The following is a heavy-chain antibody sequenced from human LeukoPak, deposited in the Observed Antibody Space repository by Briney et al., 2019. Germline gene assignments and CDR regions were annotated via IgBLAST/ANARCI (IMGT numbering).Heavy chain of an antibody. CDR2: IRGSGGST. CDR1: GFTFNNYA. CDR3: AKGQTASGHFDY. Sequence: GGSLRLSCAASGFTFNNYAMSWVRQAPGKGLEWFSTIRGSGGSTDYADSVQGRFTISRDKSKNTLYLQMDSLRADDTAVYYCAKGQTASGHFDYWGQGTLVTVSS. D-gene: IGHD6-13*01. V-gene: IGHV3-23*01. J-gene: IGHJ4*02.